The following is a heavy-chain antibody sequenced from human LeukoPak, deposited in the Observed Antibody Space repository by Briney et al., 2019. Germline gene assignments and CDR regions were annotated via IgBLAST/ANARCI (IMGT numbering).Heavy chain of an antibody. CDR2: ISAYNGNT. V-gene: IGHV1-18*04. Sequence: ASVKVSCKASGYTFTGYYMHWVRQAPGQGLEWMGWISAYNGNTNYAQKLQGRVTMTTDTSTSTAYMELRSLRSDDTAVYYCARALSYYYGSGSYYINWGQGTLVTVSS. J-gene: IGHJ4*02. CDR3: ARALSYYYGSGSYYIN. D-gene: IGHD3-10*01. CDR1: GYTFTGYY.